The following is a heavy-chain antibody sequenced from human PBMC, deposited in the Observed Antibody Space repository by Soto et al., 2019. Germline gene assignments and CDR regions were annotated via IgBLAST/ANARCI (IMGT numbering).Heavy chain of an antibody. V-gene: IGHV4-34*01. CDR2: INHSGST. Sequence: SETLSLTCAVYGGSFSGYYWSWIRQPPGKGLEWIGEINHSGSTNYNPSLKSRVTISVDTSKNQFSLKLSSVTAADTAVYYCARGLPFRVRDSSGYYYSDYYYSMDVWGQRTTVTV. D-gene: IGHD3-22*01. J-gene: IGHJ6*02. CDR1: GGSFSGYY. CDR3: ARGLPFRVRDSSGYYYSDYYYSMDV.